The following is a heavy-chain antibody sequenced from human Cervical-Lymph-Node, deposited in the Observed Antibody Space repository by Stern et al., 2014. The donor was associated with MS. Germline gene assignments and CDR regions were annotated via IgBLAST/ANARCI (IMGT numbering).Heavy chain of an antibody. CDR3: ARPFGDDSHWYFDL. CDR1: GYSFTYHW. D-gene: IGHD4-17*01. J-gene: IGHJ2*01. Sequence: EVQLEESGLEMKKPGESLKISCKGSGYSFTYHWIAWLRQMPGKGLEWMGVIYVGNSETRYSPSFRGQVTISADKSISTAYLQWTSLKASDSAMYCCARPFGDDSHWYFDLWGRGTLVSVSS. CDR2: IYVGNSET. V-gene: IGHV5-51*03.